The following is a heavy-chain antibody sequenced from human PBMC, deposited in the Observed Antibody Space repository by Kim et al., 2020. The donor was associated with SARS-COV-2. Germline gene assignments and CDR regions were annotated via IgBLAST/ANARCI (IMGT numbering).Heavy chain of an antibody. CDR2: ST. CDR3: ARYSSGFSTD. J-gene: IGHJ4*02. V-gene: IGHV4-39*07. D-gene: IGHD6-19*01. Sequence: STYYNPSLKSRVTISVDTSKNQFSLKLSSVTAADTAVYYCARYSSGFSTDWGQGTLVTVSS.